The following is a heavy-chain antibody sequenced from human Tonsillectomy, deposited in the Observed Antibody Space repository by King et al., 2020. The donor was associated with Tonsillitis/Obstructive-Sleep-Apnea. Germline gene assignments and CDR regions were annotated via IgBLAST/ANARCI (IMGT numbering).Heavy chain of an antibody. CDR3: ARRTRFLEWLGPFDY. CDR2: IYYSGST. J-gene: IGHJ4*02. D-gene: IGHD3-3*01. V-gene: IGHV4-39*01. Sequence: QLPLQESGPGLVKPSETLSLTCTVSGGSISSSSYYWGWIRQPPGKGLEWIGSIYYSGSTYYNPSLKSRVTISVDTSKNQFSLKLSSVTAADTAVYYCARRTRFLEWLGPFDYWGQGTLVTVSS. CDR1: GGSISSSSYY.